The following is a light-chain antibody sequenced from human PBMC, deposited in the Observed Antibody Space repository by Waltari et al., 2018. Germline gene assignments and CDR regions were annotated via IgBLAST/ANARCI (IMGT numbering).Light chain of an antibody. CDR2: SNS. J-gene: IGLJ2*01. CDR1: SSNIGSNT. Sequence: QSVLTQPPSASGTPGQRVTISCSGSSSNIGSNTVNWYQLLPGTAPKLLIYSNSQRPSVVPDRCSGSKSGTSASLAISGLQSEDEADYYCAAAWDDSLNGPVFGGGTKLTVL. CDR3: AAAWDDSLNGPV. V-gene: IGLV1-44*01.